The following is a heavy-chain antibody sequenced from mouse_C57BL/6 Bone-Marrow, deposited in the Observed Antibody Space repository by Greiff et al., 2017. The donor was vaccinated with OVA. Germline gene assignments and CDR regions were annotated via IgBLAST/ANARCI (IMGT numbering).Heavy chain of an antibody. CDR2: IYPGDGDT. D-gene: IGHD1-1*01. J-gene: IGHJ4*01. V-gene: IGHV1-82*01. CDR3: IYYYGSRAMDY. Sequence: QVQLKESDAELVKPGASVKISCKASGYAFSRSWMNWVKQRPGKGLEWIGRIYPGDGDTNYNGKFKSKATLTVDKSSSTAYMQLSSLTSEDSAVYYSIYYYGSRAMDYWGQGTSVTVSS. CDR1: GYAFSRSW.